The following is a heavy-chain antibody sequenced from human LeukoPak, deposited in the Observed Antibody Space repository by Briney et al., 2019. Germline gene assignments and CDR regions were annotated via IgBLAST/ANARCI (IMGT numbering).Heavy chain of an antibody. J-gene: IGHJ5*02. D-gene: IGHD3-9*01. CDR2: IYYSGST. CDR3: ARTQTAGYDILP. V-gene: IGHV4-59*12. Sequence: PSETLSLTCTVSGGSISSYYWSWIRQPPGKGLEWIGYIYYSGSTNYNPSLKSRVTISVDTSKNQFSLKLSSVTAADTAVYYCARTQTAGYDILPWGQGTLVTVSS. CDR1: GGSISSYY.